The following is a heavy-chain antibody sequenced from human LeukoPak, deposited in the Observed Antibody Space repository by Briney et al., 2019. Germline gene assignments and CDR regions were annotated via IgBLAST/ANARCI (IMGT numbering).Heavy chain of an antibody. J-gene: IGHJ4*02. Sequence: SETLSLTCTVSGGSISSSSYYWGWIRQPPGKGLEWIGSIYYSGSTYYNPSLKSRVTISIDTSKNQFSLKLTSVTAADTAVYYCARRAYGVYSSTWYYFDYWGQGTLVTVSS. D-gene: IGHD6-13*01. CDR1: GGSISSSSYY. CDR3: ARRAYGVYSSTWYYFDY. CDR2: IYYSGST. V-gene: IGHV4-39*07.